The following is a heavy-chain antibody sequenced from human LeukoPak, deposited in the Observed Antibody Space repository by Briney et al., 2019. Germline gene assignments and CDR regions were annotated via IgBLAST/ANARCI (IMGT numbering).Heavy chain of an antibody. J-gene: IGHJ4*02. CDR3: ARDSGEYCSGGSCSNFDY. CDR2: IYYSGST. D-gene: IGHD2-15*01. Sequence: SETLSLTCTVSGGSISSYYWSWIRQPPGKGLEWIGYIYYSGSTNYNPSLKSRVTISVDTSKNQFSLKLSSVTAADTAVYYCARDSGEYCSGGSCSNFDYWGQGTLVTVSS. V-gene: IGHV4-59*01. CDR1: GGSISSYY.